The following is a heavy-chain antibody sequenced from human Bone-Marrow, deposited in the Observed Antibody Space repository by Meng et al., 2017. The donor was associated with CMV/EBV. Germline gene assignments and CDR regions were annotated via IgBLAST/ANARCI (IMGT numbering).Heavy chain of an antibody. Sequence: GESLKISCVASRFTFTTFAMHWVRQAPGKGLEWVAIIANDGNNKYYADSVKGRFTISRDNSKNTLYLQMNSLRPEDTAVYYCAKARFRIQLLDVWGQGTTVTVSS. J-gene: IGHJ6*02. CDR2: IANDGNNK. CDR3: AKARFRIQLLDV. V-gene: IGHV3-30-3*01. D-gene: IGHD5-18*01. CDR1: RFTFTTFA.